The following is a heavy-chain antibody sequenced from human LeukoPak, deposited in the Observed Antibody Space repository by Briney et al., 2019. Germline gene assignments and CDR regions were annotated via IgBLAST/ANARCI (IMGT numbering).Heavy chain of an antibody. Sequence: PGGSLRLSCAASGFTFSSYAMSWVRQAPGKGLEWVSAISGSGGSTYYADSVKGRFTISRDNSKNTLYLQMNSLRAEDTAVYYCARVMVVAATRYYYYYMDVWGKGTTVTISS. CDR2: ISGSGGST. V-gene: IGHV3-23*01. J-gene: IGHJ6*03. D-gene: IGHD2-15*01. CDR3: ARVMVVAATRYYYYYMDV. CDR1: GFTFSSYA.